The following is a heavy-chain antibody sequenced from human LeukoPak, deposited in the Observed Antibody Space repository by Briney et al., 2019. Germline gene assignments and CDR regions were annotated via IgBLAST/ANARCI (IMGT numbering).Heavy chain of an antibody. J-gene: IGHJ4*02. V-gene: IGHV3-74*01. CDR3: ARAPYSSGRNYYFDS. CDR2: INHDGSST. D-gene: IGHD3-22*01. Sequence: GGSLRLSCAASGFTFNYYWMHWLRQAPGKGLVWVSHINHDGSSTSYADSVKGRFAISRDNAKNTLYLQMNSLRAEDTAVYYCARAPYSSGRNYYFDSWGQGTLVTVSS. CDR1: GFTFNYYW.